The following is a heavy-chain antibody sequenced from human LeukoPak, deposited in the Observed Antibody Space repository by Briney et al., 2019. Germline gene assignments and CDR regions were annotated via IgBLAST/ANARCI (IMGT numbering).Heavy chain of an antibody. V-gene: IGHV3-30-3*01. D-gene: IGHD3-9*01. CDR3: ARDRFLTASYDY. J-gene: IGHJ4*02. Sequence: GRSLRLSCAASGFTFSSYAMHWVRQAPGKGLEWVAVISYDGSNKYYADSVKGRFTISRDNAKNSLYLQMNSLRDEDTAVYYCARDRFLTASYDYWGQGTLVTVSS. CDR2: ISYDGSNK. CDR1: GFTFSSYA.